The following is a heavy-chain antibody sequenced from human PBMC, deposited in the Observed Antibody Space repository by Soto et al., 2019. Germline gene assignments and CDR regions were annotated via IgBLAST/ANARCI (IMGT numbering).Heavy chain of an antibody. CDR1: GYTFTSYG. V-gene: IGHV1-18*01. CDR2: ISAYNGNT. D-gene: IGHD2-15*01. J-gene: IGHJ5*02. CDR3: ARDSTAIVVVVAAPGYWFDP. Sequence: GASVKVSCKASGYTFTSYGISWVRQAPGQGLEWMGWISAYNGNTNYAQKLQGRVTMTTDTSTSTAYMELRSLRSDDTAVYYCARDSTAIVVVVAAPGYWFDPWGQGTPVTVSS.